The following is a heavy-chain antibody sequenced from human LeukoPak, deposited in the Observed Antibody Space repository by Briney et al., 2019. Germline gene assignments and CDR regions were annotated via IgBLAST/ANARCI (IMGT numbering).Heavy chain of an antibody. J-gene: IGHJ4*02. CDR2: IYYSGST. V-gene: IGHV4-59*01. CDR1: GGHIRSYY. CDR3: AREGRGAAAGMDY. D-gene: IGHD6-13*01. Sequence: SETLSLTCSVSGGHIRSYYWRWIRQPPAKGLEWIGYIYYSGSTNYNPSLKSRVTISVDTSKNQFSLNLSSVTAADTAVYYCAREGRGAAAGMDYWGQGTLVTVSS.